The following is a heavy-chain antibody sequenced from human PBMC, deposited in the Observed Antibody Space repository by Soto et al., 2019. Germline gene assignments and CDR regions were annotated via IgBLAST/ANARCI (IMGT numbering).Heavy chain of an antibody. J-gene: IGHJ6*02. CDR1: GYTFTGYY. Sequence: ASVKVSCKASGYTFTGYYMHWVRQAPGQGLEWMGWINPNSGGTNYAQKFQGRVTMTGDTSISTAYMELSRLRSDDTAVYYCATDRTGYYGMDVWGQGTTVTVSS. V-gene: IGHV1-2*02. CDR3: ATDRTGYYGMDV. CDR2: INPNSGGT.